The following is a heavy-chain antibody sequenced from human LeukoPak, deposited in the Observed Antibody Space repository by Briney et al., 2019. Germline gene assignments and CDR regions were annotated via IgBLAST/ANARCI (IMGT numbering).Heavy chain of an antibody. CDR2: VTSDESTK. J-gene: IGHJ4*02. CDR3: ASRPHGDYPYFDY. Sequence: PGGSLRLSCVASGFIFGSYSMNWVRQAPGKGLEWISYVTSDESTKSYADSVKGRFTISRDNDRNSLYLQMNIVRAEDTAMYYCASRPHGDYPYFDYWGQGTLVTVSS. D-gene: IGHD4-17*01. V-gene: IGHV3-48*01. CDR1: GFIFGSYS.